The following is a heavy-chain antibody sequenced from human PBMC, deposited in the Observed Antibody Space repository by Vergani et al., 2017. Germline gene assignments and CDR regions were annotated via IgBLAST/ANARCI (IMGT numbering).Heavy chain of an antibody. D-gene: IGHD3-22*01. V-gene: IGHV3-30*02. J-gene: IGHJ1*01. CDR3: TKAGQYDSDNFHTA. Sequence: QVQLVESGGGVVQPGGSLRLSCIASGFTFRIYGMHWVRQAPGKGLEWVAFIRYDGTKRFYGDSVKGRFTISRDNSQTTVFLQMNSLRADDSAVYYCTKAGQYDSDNFHTAWGQGALVTVAS. CDR2: IRYDGTKR. CDR1: GFTFRIYG.